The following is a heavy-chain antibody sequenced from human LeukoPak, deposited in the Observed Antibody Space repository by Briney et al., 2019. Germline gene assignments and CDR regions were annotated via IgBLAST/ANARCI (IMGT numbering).Heavy chain of an antibody. CDR3: ARDSGDTAMVAV. Sequence: ASVEVSCKASGYTFTGYYMHWVRQAPGQGLEWMGWINPNSGGTNYAQKFQGRVTMTRDTSISTAYMELSRLRSDDTAVYYCARDSGDTAMVAVWGQGTLVTVSS. CDR1: GYTFTGYY. D-gene: IGHD5-18*01. J-gene: IGHJ4*02. V-gene: IGHV1-2*02. CDR2: INPNSGGT.